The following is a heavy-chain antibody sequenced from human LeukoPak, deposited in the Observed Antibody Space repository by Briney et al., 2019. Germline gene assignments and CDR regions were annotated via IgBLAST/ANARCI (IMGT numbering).Heavy chain of an antibody. V-gene: IGHV1-18*01. CDR1: GHTFTSFG. CDR3: ARHNTAAEYFDY. J-gene: IGHJ4*02. D-gene: IGHD6-25*01. CDR2: ISAYNGDT. Sequence: ASVKVSCKTSGHTFTSFGFSWVRQAPGQGLEWMGWISAYNGDTSYAQKLQGRVTMTTDTSTSTVYMELRSLRSDDTAVYYCARHNTAAEYFDYWGQGTLVTVSS.